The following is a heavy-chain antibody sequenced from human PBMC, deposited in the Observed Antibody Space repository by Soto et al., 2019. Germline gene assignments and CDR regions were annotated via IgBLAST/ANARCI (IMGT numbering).Heavy chain of an antibody. CDR2: LTSGGGT. Sequence: EVQLLESGGGLVQPGGSLRLSCEASGFILNSYGMSWVRQAPGKGLEWVSTLTSGGGTHYADSVKGRFTISRENSKNTLYLQMNSLRAEDTAVYYCAKEGDLYRGYSDHWGQGTLVTGSS. CDR1: GFILNSYG. V-gene: IGHV3-23*01. CDR3: AKEGDLYRGYSDH. D-gene: IGHD3-16*01. J-gene: IGHJ4*02.